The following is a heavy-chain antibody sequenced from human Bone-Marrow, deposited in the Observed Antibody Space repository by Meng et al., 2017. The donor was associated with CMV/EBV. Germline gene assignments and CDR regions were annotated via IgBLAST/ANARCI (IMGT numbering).Heavy chain of an antibody. CDR3: ARASQGTYCSSTSCRRGGWFDP. D-gene: IGHD2-2*01. V-gene: IGHV5-51*01. CDR1: GYSFTSYW. J-gene: IGHJ5*02. CDR2: IYPGDSDT. Sequence: GESLKISCKGSGYSFTSYWIGWVRQMPGKGLEWMGIIYPGDSDTRYSPSFQGQVTISADKSISTAYLQWSSLKASDTAMYYWARASQGTYCSSTSCRRGGWFDPWGQGTLVTVSS.